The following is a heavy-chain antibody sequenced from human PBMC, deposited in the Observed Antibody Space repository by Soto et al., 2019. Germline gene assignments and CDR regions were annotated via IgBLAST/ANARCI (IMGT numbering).Heavy chain of an antibody. Sequence: VQLVESGGGLVQPGRSLRLSCAASGFTFDDYAMHWVRQAPGKGLEWVSGISWNSGSIGYADSVKGRFTISRDNAKNTPYLQMNSLRAEDTALYYCAKGTVVVVPSAMYEGHDAFDIWGQGTMVTVSS. CDR3: AKGTVVVVPSAMYEGHDAFDI. CDR2: ISWNSGSI. D-gene: IGHD2-2*01. V-gene: IGHV3-9*01. CDR1: GFTFDDYA. J-gene: IGHJ3*02.